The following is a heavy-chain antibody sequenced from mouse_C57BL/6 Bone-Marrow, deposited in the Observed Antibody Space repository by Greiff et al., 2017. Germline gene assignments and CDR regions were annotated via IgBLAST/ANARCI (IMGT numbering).Heavy chain of an antibody. CDR2: ILPGSGST. V-gene: IGHV1-9*01. J-gene: IGHJ1*03. CDR1: GYTFTGYW. Sequence: QVQLQQSGAELMKPGASVKLSCKATGYTFTGYWIEWVKQRPGNGLEWIGEILPGSGSTNYNEKFKGKATFTADTSSNTAYMQLSSLTTEDAAIYFCARKGLTTVPWYFDVWGTGTTVTVSS. CDR3: ARKGLTTVPWYFDV. D-gene: IGHD1-1*01.